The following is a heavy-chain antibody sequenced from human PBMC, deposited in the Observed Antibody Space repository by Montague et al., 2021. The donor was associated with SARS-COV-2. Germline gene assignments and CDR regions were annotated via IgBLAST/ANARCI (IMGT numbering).Heavy chain of an antibody. CDR2: IYYRGST. J-gene: IGHJ5*02. CDR3: AREDRWNWFDP. D-gene: IGHD5-24*01. Sequence: SETLSLTCTVSGGSINSSYWCCIRQPPGKGLEWIGYIYYRGSTNYNPSLKTRVTISVDTSKNQFSLKLNSMTAADTAVYYCAREDRWNWFDPWGQGTLVIVSS. V-gene: IGHV4-59*01. CDR1: GGSINSSY.